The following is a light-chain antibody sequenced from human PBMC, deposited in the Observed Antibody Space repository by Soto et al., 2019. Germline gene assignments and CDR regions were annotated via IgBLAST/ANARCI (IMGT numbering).Light chain of an antibody. J-gene: IGKJ1*01. CDR3: QQAKNFPWT. CDR1: QGIRDE. V-gene: IGKV1-6*01. CDR2: AAS. Sequence: AIQMTQSPSSLSASVGDRVTITCLASQGIRDELGWYQQKAGKAPNLMISAASRLQSGVPSRFSGSGSGTDCTLTISSLQPEDVATYYCQQAKNFPWTFGQGTKVDIK.